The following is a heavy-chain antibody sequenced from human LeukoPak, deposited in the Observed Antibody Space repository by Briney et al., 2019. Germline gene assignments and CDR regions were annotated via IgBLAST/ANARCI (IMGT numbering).Heavy chain of an antibody. Sequence: GASVKVSCKASGYTFTSYGISWVRQAPGQGLEWMGWISAYNGNTNYAQKLQGRVTMTTDTSTSTAYMERRSLRSDDTAVYYCARARSYYYDSSGYSTLSGPYYYYYGMDVWGQGTTVTVSS. CDR3: ARARSYYYDSSGYSTLSGPYYYYYGMDV. CDR1: GYTFTSYG. J-gene: IGHJ6*02. CDR2: ISAYNGNT. D-gene: IGHD3-22*01. V-gene: IGHV1-18*01.